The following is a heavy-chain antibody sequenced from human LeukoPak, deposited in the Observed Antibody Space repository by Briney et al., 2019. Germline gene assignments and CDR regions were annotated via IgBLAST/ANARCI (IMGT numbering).Heavy chain of an antibody. CDR3: AAYYYGMDV. CDR2: INHSGST. Sequence: SETLSLTCAVYGGSFSGYYWSWIRQPPGKGLEWIGEINHSGSTNYNPSLKSRVTISVDTSKNQFSLKPSSVTAADTAVYYCAAYYYGMDVWGQGTTVTVSS. CDR1: GGSFSGYY. J-gene: IGHJ6*02. V-gene: IGHV4-34*01.